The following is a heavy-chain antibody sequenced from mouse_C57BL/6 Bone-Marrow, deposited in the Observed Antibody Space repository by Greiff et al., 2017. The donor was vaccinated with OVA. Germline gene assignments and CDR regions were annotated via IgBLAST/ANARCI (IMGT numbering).Heavy chain of an antibody. CDR3: ARGGNENGWDFDV. CDR2: IYPGDGDT. V-gene: IGHV1-82*01. CDR1: GYAFSSSW. J-gene: IGHJ1*03. Sequence: VQLQQSGPELVKPGASVKISCKASGYAFSSSWMNWVKQNPGKGLEWIGRIYPGDGDTNYNGKFKGKATLTADKSSSTAYMQLRSLTSEDAAVDFCARGGNENGWDFDVWGKGTTVTVSS.